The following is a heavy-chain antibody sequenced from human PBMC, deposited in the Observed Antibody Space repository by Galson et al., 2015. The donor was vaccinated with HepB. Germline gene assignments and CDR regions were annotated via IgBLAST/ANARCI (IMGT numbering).Heavy chain of an antibody. Sequence: SLRLSCAASGFTFSSSAMSWVRQAPGKGLEWVSAISGSGGSKYDADAVTGRFTIISDNYKNTQYLQMNRMRAENTAVYYCAKDLFCTSCYPNTRAGGYWGQATLVTVSS. D-gene: IGHD2-2*01. CDR1: GFTFSSSA. CDR2: ISGSGGSK. V-gene: IGHV3-23*01. CDR3: AKDLFCTSCYPNTRAGGY. J-gene: IGHJ4*02.